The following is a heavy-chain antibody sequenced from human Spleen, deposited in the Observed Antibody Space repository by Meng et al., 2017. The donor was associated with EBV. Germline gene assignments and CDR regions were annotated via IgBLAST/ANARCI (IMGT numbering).Heavy chain of an antibody. J-gene: IGHJ4*02. CDR3: ASDQGAFYDSSGWSFNY. V-gene: IGHV4-30-4*01. CDR2: LHYSGRT. D-gene: IGHD3-22*01. Sequence: QQQLQGSCPGLVKTAQPLSLTCAVAGCTMSCDGYYWSWIREPLGKGLELIGYLHYSGRTYHNPSLKSRVTISGDTSKNQFALKLGSVTAADTAVYYCASDQGAFYDSSGWSFNYWGQGTLVTVSS. CDR1: GCTMSCDGYY.